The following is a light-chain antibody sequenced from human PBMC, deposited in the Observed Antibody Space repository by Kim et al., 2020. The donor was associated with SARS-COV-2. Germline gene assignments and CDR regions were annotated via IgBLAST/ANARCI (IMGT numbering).Light chain of an antibody. CDR3: AAWDDSLSGLVL. J-gene: IGLJ2*01. Sequence: QSVLTQPPSTSGTPGQRVTISCSGSSSNIGSYYVYWYQQFPGTAPKLLIYRNNQRPSGVPDRFSGSKSGTSASLAITGLRSEDEADYYCAAWDDSLSGLVLFGGGTQLTVL. V-gene: IGLV1-47*01. CDR2: RNN. CDR1: SSNIGSYY.